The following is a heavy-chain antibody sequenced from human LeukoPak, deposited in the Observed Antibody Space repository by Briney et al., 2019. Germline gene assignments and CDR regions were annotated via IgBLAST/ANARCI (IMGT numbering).Heavy chain of an antibody. CDR3: ARDFDDILTGYKTGYYYGMDV. CDR2: INAGNGNT. CDR1: GYTFTSYA. Sequence: ASVKVSCKASGYTFTSYAMHWVRQAPGQRLEWMGWINAGNGNTNYAQKLQGRVTMTTDTSTSTAYMELRSLRSDDTAVYYCARDFDDILTGYKTGYYYGMDVWGQGTTVTVSS. V-gene: IGHV1-3*01. J-gene: IGHJ6*02. D-gene: IGHD3-9*01.